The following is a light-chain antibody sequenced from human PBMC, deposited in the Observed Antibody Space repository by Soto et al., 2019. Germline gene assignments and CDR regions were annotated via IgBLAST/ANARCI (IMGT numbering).Light chain of an antibody. Sequence: LTQSASVSGSPGQSIAISCTGTSSDVGGYNYVSWYQQHPGKAPKLIIYDVSNRPSGVSTRFSGSKSGNTASLTISGLQAEDEADYSCSSYTSTNSWVFGGGTKLTVL. V-gene: IGLV2-14*01. CDR2: DVS. CDR1: SSDVGGYNY. J-gene: IGLJ3*02. CDR3: SSYTSTNSWV.